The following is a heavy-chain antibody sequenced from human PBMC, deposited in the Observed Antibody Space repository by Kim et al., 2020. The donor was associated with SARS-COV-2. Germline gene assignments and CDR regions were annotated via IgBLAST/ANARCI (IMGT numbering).Heavy chain of an antibody. D-gene: IGHD6-19*01. Sequence: ADSVKGRFTISRDNAKNSLYLQMNSLRAEDTALYYCAKGFSIAVAGYFDYWGQGTLVTVSS. V-gene: IGHV3-9*01. J-gene: IGHJ4*02. CDR3: AKGFSIAVAGYFDY.